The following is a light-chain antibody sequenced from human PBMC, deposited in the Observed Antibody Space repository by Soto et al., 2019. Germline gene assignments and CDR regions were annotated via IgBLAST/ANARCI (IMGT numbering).Light chain of an antibody. V-gene: IGLV1-47*02. CDR2: NNN. Sequence: QTVVTQPPSASGTPGQRVTVSCSGSSSNVGSTYVYWYQHLPGTATKLLIYNNNHRPSGVPDRFSGSKSGSSASLAISGLRSEDEADYYCPAWDDGVTGYVFGPGTKLTVL. CDR1: SSNVGSTY. J-gene: IGLJ1*01. CDR3: PAWDDGVTGYV.